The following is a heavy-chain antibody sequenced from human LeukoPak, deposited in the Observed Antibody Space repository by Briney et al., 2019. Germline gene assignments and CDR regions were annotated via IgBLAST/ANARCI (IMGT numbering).Heavy chain of an antibody. Sequence: GGSLRLSCAASGFTVSSNYMSWVRQAPGKGLEWVSGISWNSGSIGYADSVKGRFTISRDNAKNSLYLQMNSLRAEDTALYYCAKATVSGSYQPSPFDYWGQGTLVTVSS. CDR2: ISWNSGSI. CDR1: GFTVSSNY. CDR3: AKATVSGSYQPSPFDY. J-gene: IGHJ4*02. D-gene: IGHD1-26*01. V-gene: IGHV3-9*01.